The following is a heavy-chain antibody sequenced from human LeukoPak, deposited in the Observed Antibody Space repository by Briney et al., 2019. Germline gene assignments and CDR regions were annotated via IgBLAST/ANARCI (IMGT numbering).Heavy chain of an antibody. J-gene: IGHJ4*02. Sequence: PGGSLRLSCAASGFTVKDTSVNWVRQSPGKRLEGVSVIDSGGATSYADSVKGRFTISRDNAKNSLYLQMNSLRAEDTAVYYCARDIHYYDSSGYYYAGGLDYWGQGTLVTVSS. D-gene: IGHD3-22*01. V-gene: IGHV3-53*01. CDR3: ARDIHYYDSSGYYYAGGLDY. CDR1: GFTVKDTS. CDR2: IDSGGAT.